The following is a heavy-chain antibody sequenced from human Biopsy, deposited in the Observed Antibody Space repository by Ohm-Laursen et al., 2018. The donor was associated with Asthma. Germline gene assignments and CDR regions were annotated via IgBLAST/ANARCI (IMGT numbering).Heavy chain of an antibody. J-gene: IGHJ4*02. CDR2: INSVFGTT. CDR3: ARKAGTCISRTCYSLDF. CDR1: GGTFNTYV. Sequence: ASVKVSCKSLGGTFNTYVIGWARQAPGEGLEWLGGINSVFGTTTYTQKFQDRVTITADDSTSTVYMELSSLRSEDTAVYYCARKAGTCISRTCYSLDFWGQGTLVTVSS. D-gene: IGHD2-15*01. V-gene: IGHV1-69*13.